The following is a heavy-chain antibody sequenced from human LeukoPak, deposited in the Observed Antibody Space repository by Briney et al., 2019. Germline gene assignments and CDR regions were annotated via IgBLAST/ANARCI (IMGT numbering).Heavy chain of an antibody. CDR2: IYYSGST. CDR1: GGSISSSSYY. J-gene: IGHJ4*02. CDR3: AGSILLPPDY. Sequence: PSETLSLTCTVSGGSISSSSYYWNWIRQPPGKGLEWIGYIYYSGSTSYNPSLKSRVTISVDTSKNQFSLKLSSVTAADTAMYYCAGSILLPPDYWGQGTLVTVSS. D-gene: IGHD3-22*01. V-gene: IGHV4-61*05.